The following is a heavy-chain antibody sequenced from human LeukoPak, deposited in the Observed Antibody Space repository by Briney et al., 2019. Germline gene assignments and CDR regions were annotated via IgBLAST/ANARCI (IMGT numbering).Heavy chain of an antibody. V-gene: IGHV3-30*02. CDR2: IRDDGSNK. J-gene: IGHJ4*02. CDR3: SKPLRGITIFGVLDY. CDR1: GFTFSSYG. D-gene: IGHD3-3*01. Sequence: GGALRLSCAASGFTFSSYGMHWVRQAPGKGLERVAFIRDDGSNKYYEDSVKGRLTISRDNYKNTLYLQMNRLRAEDTAVCYCSKPLRGITIFGVLDYWGQGTLVTVSS.